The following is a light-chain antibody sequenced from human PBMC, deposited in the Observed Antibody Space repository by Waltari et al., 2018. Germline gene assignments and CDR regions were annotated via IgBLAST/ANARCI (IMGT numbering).Light chain of an antibody. CDR2: KVS. Sequence: VVMTQSPLSLPVTLAQPASISCRSSQSLVSRDGNTYFNWFHQRPGPTPRRLLYKVSNRDSGVPDRFSGSGSGTDFTLRISRVEAEDVGDYYCRQGTHWPWTFGPGTKVEI. V-gene: IGKV2-30*01. CDR1: QSLVSRDGNTY. CDR3: RQGTHWPWT. J-gene: IGKJ1*01.